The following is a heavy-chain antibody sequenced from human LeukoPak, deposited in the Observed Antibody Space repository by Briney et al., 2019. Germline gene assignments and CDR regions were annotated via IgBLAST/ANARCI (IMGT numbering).Heavy chain of an antibody. Sequence: SETLSLTCTVSGGSMSTYYWSWIRQPPGKGLELIGYMYDSGSTNYNPSLKSRVTISVDTSENQFSLRQSAVTAADTAVYYCARHGGSYTFDLWGQGVLVTVSS. CDR3: ARHGGSYTFDL. CDR2: MYDSGST. D-gene: IGHD1-26*01. V-gene: IGHV4-59*01. CDR1: GGSMSTYY. J-gene: IGHJ4*02.